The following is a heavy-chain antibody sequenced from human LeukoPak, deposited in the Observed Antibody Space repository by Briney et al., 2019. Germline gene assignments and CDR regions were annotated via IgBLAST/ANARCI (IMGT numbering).Heavy chain of an antibody. V-gene: IGHV3-7*01. J-gene: IGHJ5*02. CDR1: GFIFSTYW. CDR3: ARKLCYYGTSPAGWFGP. D-gene: IGHD3-22*01. CDR2: IKQDGSDE. Sequence: GGSLRLSCEVSGFIFSTYWMTWVRQAPGKGLEWVATIKQDGSDEYYVDSVKGRFTISRDNAKNSLYLQMDGLRAEDTAVYHCARKLCYYGTSPAGWFGPWGQGTLVTVFS.